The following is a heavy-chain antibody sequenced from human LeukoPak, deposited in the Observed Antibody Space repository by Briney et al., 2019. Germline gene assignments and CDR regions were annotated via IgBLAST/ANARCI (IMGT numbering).Heavy chain of an antibody. Sequence: PSETLSLTCTVSGGSISSYYWSWIRQPPGKGLEWIGYIYYSGSTNYNPSLKSRVTISVDTSKNQFSLKLSSVTAADTAVYYCARNGPYGDYSFDYWGQGTLVTVSS. V-gene: IGHV4-59*01. CDR3: ARNGPYGDYSFDY. CDR2: IYYSGST. D-gene: IGHD4-17*01. J-gene: IGHJ4*02. CDR1: GGSISSYY.